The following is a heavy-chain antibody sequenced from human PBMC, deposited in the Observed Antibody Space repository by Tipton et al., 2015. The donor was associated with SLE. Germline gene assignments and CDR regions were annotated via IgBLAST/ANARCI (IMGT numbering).Heavy chain of an antibody. V-gene: IGHV4-34*01. D-gene: IGHD3-9*01. CDR3: ARAVLYYDILTGYYPHWFDP. CDR2: INHSGSA. Sequence: TLSLTCAVYVGSFSGYQWSWIRQPPGEGLEWIGEINHSGSANYNPSLKSRVTISVDTSKNQFSLKLSSVTAADTAVYYCARAVLYYDILTGYYPHWFDPGGQEPLVTVPS. CDR1: VGSFSGYQ. J-gene: IGHJ5*02.